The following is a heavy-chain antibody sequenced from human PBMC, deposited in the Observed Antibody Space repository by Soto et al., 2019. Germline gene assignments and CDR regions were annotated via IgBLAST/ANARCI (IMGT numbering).Heavy chain of an antibody. CDR1: GGFVSSGSYY. J-gene: IGHJ3*02. D-gene: IGHD1-1*01. Sequence: QVQLQQWGAGLLKPSETLSLTCAVYGGFVSSGSYYWSWIRQPPGKGLEWIGEMSHSGGTHFNPSLKSRATRSVDTSKHQFSLKMSSVTAADTALYYCARVERGTATTVVDAFDIWGPGTMVTVSS. CDR2: MSHSGGT. V-gene: IGHV4-34*01. CDR3: ARVERGTATTVVDAFDI.